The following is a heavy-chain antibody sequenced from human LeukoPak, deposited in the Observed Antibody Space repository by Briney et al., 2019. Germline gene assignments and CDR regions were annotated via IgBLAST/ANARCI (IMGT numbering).Heavy chain of an antibody. CDR3: VRERGFRGSYYYDH. CDR1: GFMYSGFD. CDR2: ISSGSSTM. J-gene: IGHJ4*02. D-gene: IGHD1-26*01. V-gene: IGHV3-48*02. Sequence: GGSLRLSCAASGFMYSGFDMSWVRQAPGKGLEWVSYISSGSSTMYYAESVKGRFTISRDNAKTSLFLQMDGLRDEDTAVYYCVRERGFRGSYYYDHWGQGALVTVSS.